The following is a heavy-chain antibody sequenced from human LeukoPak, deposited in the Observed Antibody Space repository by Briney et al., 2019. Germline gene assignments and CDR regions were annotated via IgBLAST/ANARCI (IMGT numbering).Heavy chain of an antibody. CDR2: ISSSSRYI. D-gene: IGHD6-13*01. Sequence: PGGSLRLSCAASGLTVSSNYMSWVRQAPGKGLEWVSSISSSSRYIYYADSVKGRFTISRDNAKNSLYLQMNSLRAEDTAVYYCARDDLSSNWYYSDYWGQGTLVTVSS. J-gene: IGHJ4*02. CDR1: GLTVSSNY. V-gene: IGHV3-21*01. CDR3: ARDDLSSNWYYSDY.